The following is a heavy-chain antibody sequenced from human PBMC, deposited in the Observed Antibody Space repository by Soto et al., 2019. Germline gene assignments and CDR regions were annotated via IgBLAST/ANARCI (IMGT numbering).Heavy chain of an antibody. J-gene: IGHJ4*02. CDR3: AKGLRFLEWLLFDY. CDR1: GFTFSSYA. CDR2: ISGSGGST. Sequence: PGGSLRLSCAASGFTFSSYAMSWVRQAPGKGLEWVSAISGSGGSTYYADSVKGRFTTSRDNSKNTLYLQMNSLRAEDTAVYYCAKGLRFLEWLLFDYWGQGTLVTVSS. V-gene: IGHV3-23*01. D-gene: IGHD3-3*01.